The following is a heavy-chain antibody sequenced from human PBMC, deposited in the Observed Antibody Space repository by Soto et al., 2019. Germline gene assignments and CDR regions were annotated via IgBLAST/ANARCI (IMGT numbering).Heavy chain of an antibody. J-gene: IGHJ3*02. D-gene: IGHD3-3*02. Sequence: LSLTCTVSGGSISGYYWSWIRQPPGKGLEWIGYIYSGGTTNYNPSLKSRVTISVDTSKNQFSLKLSSMTAADTAVYYCARVSRHRISLTDAFEIWGQGTMVTVSS. CDR3: ARVSRHRISLTDAFEI. V-gene: IGHV4-59*01. CDR1: GGSISGYY. CDR2: IYSGGTT.